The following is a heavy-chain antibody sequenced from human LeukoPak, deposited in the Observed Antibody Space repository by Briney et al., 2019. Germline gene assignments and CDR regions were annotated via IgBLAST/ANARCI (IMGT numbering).Heavy chain of an antibody. CDR1: GFTFSSYS. V-gene: IGHV3-21*01. D-gene: IGHD3-10*01. CDR3: ASSYYGSGSSFFDY. J-gene: IGHJ4*01. CDR2: ISSGAGYI. Sequence: GGSLRLSCAASGFTFSSYSMNWVRQAPGKGLKWVSSISSGAGYIYYADSVEGRFSISRDNAKNSLYLQMNSLRAEDTAVYYCASSYYGSGSSFFDYWGHGTLVTVSS.